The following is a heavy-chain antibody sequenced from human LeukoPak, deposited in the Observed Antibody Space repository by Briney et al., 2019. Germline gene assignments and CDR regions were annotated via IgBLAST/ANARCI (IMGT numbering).Heavy chain of an antibody. Sequence: ASVKVSCKASGYTFTGYYTHWVRQAPGQGLEWMGWINPNSGGTNYAQKFQGRVTMTRDTSISTAYMELSRLRSDDTAVYYCARVSSVLRYFDWLSLFDYWGQGTLVTVSS. CDR1: GYTFTGYY. V-gene: IGHV1-2*02. J-gene: IGHJ4*02. D-gene: IGHD3-9*01. CDR2: INPNSGGT. CDR3: ARVSSVLRYFDWLSLFDY.